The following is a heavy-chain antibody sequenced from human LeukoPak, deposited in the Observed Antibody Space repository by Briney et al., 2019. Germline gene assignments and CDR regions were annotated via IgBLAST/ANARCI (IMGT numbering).Heavy chain of an antibody. V-gene: IGHV4-34*01. Sequence: PSETLSLTCAVYGGSFSAFHWSWIRPSPAEGRGWDGEMKQSGTPRYNPSLQRRVTISVDKSKNQFSLNVRSVTAADTAVYYCASRPFLYGYRTYFDNWAQGTLVTVSS. J-gene: IGHJ4*02. D-gene: IGHD5-18*01. CDR3: ASRPFLYGYRTYFDN. CDR2: MKQSGTP. CDR1: GGSFSAFH.